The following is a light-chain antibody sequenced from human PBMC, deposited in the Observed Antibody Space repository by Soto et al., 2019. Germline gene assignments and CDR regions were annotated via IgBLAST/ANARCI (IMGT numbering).Light chain of an antibody. J-gene: IGLJ1*01. V-gene: IGLV2-14*01. CDR3: SSYTSSITPYV. Sequence: QSVLTQPASVSGSPGQSITISCTGSITAIGAYNYVSCYRHHPARAPKLLIYGVSSRPSGVSNRFSGSKSGNAAYLTISGLQADHEAEYYCSSYTSSITPYVFGTGTKVTVL. CDR2: GVS. CDR1: ITAIGAYNY.